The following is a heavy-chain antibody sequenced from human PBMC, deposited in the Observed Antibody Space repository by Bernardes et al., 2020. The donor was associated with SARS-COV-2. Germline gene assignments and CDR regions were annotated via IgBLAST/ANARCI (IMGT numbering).Heavy chain of an antibody. CDR1: GFTFSSYA. D-gene: IGHD6-19*01. CDR3: VLGWLAKGDY. V-gene: IGHV3-23*01. Sequence: GGSLRLSCVASGFTFSSYAMSWVRQAPGKGLEWVSGISGSGGSTYSADSVKGRFTISRDNSKNTLYLQMNSLRAEDTAVYYCVLGWLAKGDYWGQGTLVTVSS. CDR2: ISGSGGST. J-gene: IGHJ4*02.